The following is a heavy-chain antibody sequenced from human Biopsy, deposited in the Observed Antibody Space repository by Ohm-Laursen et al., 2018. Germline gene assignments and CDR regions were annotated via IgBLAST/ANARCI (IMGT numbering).Heavy chain of an antibody. V-gene: IGHV3-23*03. CDR2: LDVAENNI. Sequence: SLRLSCAASGFTFHSYAMNWVRQAPGKGLEWISRLDVAENNIYYADSVRGRFTASRDNSKGMVYLQMDSLRVDDTAVYYCVRTWGGYDFDSWGQGTLVTVSS. CDR1: GFTFHSYA. CDR3: VRTWGGYDFDS. J-gene: IGHJ4*01. D-gene: IGHD3-16*01.